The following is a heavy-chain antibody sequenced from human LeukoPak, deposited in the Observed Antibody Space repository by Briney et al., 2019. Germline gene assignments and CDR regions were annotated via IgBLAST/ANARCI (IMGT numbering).Heavy chain of an antibody. Sequence: GGSLRLSCAASGFTVTANYMGWVRQAPGKGLEWVSVVFSAGSTYYADSVKGRFTISRDSSKNMLYLQMNSLRVEDTAVYYCARDVGARMAAPDTHKGAFDIWGQGTMVTVSS. D-gene: IGHD6-13*01. CDR3: ARDVGARMAAPDTHKGAFDI. J-gene: IGHJ3*02. CDR1: GFTVTANY. V-gene: IGHV3-66*01. CDR2: VFSAGST.